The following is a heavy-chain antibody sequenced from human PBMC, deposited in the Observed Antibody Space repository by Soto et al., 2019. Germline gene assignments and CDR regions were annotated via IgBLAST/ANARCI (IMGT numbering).Heavy chain of an antibody. CDR2: INAGNGNT. D-gene: IGHD3-10*01. CDR3: TRDRSMVWGGPGSYYYDYGMDV. CDR1: GYTFTSYA. J-gene: IGHJ6*02. V-gene: IGHV1-3*01. Sequence: ASVKVSCKASGYTFTSYAMHWVRQAPGQRLEWMGWINAGNGNTKYSQKFQGRVTITRDTSASTAYMELSSLRSEDTAVYYCTRDRSMVWGGPGSYYYDYGMDVWGQGTTDPFSS.